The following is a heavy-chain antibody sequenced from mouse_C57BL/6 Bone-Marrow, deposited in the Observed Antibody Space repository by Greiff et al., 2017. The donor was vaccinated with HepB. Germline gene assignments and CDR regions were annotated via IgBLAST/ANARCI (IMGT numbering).Heavy chain of an antibody. V-gene: IGHV1-52*01. CDR2: IDPSDSET. CDR1: GYTFTSYW. CDR3: ARSTTVVALDWYFDV. Sequence: QVQLQQPGAELVRPGSSVKLSCKASGYTFTSYWMHWVKQRPIQGLEWIGNIDPSDSETHYNQKFKDKATLTVDKSSSTAYMPLSSLTSEDSAVYYCARSTTVVALDWYFDVWGTGTTVTVSS. D-gene: IGHD1-1*01. J-gene: IGHJ1*03.